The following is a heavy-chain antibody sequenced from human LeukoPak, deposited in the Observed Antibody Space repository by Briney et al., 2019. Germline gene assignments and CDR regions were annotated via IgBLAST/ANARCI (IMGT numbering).Heavy chain of an antibody. CDR2: INPNNGGT. J-gene: IGHJ4*02. Sequence: ASVKVSCKASGYTFTGYYIYWVRQAPGQGLEWIGLINPNNGGTNYAQKFQDRVTVTGDTSITTAYMELSRLTSDDTAVYYCARDQNFHGSGGYYGIDCWGQGTLVTVSS. CDR1: GYTFTGYY. CDR3: ARDQNFHGSGGYYGIDC. D-gene: IGHD3-22*01. V-gene: IGHV1-2*02.